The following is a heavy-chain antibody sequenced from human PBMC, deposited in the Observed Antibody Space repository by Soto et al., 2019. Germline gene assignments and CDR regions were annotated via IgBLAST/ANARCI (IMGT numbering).Heavy chain of an antibody. CDR3: ARAGLGVPGTGYSMDV. D-gene: IGHD1-7*01. V-gene: IGHV1-18*01. CDR1: GYSFTSYG. Sequence: QVQLVQSGSEVKKPGASVKVSCKASGYSFTSYGISWVRQAPGQGLEWMGWISGYNGKTNYAQKLQGRVTMTTDTSTSTAYMEVRSLRSDDTAVYYCARAGLGVPGTGYSMDVWGQGTTVTVSS. CDR2: ISGYNGKT. J-gene: IGHJ6*02.